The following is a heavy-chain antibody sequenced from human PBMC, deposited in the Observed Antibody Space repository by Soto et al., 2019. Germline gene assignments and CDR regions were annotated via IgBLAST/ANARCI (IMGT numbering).Heavy chain of an antibody. CDR3: ARDWGMGIAVADALDY. D-gene: IGHD6-19*01. CDR2: IKQDGSEK. J-gene: IGHJ4*02. V-gene: IGHV3-7*01. CDR1: GFTFSSYW. Sequence: EVQLVESGGGLVQPGGSLRLSCAASGFTFSSYWMSWVRQAPGKGLEWVANIKQDGSEKYYVDSVKGRFTISRDNAKNSLYLQMNSLRAEDTAVYYCARDWGMGIAVADALDYWGQGTLVTVSS.